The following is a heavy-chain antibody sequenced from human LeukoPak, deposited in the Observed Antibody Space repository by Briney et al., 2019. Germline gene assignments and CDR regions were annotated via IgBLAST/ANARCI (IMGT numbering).Heavy chain of an antibody. Sequence: GGSLRLSCAASGFTFTSYWMHWVRQAPGKGLVWVSRIKGDGSSTNYADSVKGRFTISRDNSKNTLYLQMNSLRAEDTAVYYCAKTYYDFWSGYYSLFDYWGQGTLVTVSS. CDR2: IKGDGSST. CDR3: AKTYYDFWSGYYSLFDY. CDR1: GFTFTSYW. J-gene: IGHJ4*02. D-gene: IGHD3-3*01. V-gene: IGHV3-74*01.